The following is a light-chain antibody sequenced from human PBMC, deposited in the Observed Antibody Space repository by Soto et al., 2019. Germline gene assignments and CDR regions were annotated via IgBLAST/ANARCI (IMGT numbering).Light chain of an antibody. V-gene: IGLV2-14*03. CDR2: DVT. Sequence: QSALTQPASVSGSPGQSITLSCTGTSSDVGGYNHVSWYQHYPGKAPKLIIYDVTNRPSGVSNRFSGSKSGNTASLTISGLQAEDEADYFCSSYTRSTIHVFGTGTKLTVL. CDR1: SSDVGGYNH. CDR3: SSYTRSTIHV. J-gene: IGLJ1*01.